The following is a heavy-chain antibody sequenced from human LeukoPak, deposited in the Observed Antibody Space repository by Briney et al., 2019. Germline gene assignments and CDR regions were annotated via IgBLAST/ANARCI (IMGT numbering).Heavy chain of an antibody. J-gene: IGHJ4*02. Sequence: ASVKVSCKASGYTFTGYYMHWVRHAPGQGLEWMGWINPNSGGTNYAQKFQGRVTMTRDTSISTAYMELSRLRSDDTAVYYCARREVMVYAEFDYWGQGTLVTVSS. CDR3: ARREVMVYAEFDY. CDR2: INPNSGGT. V-gene: IGHV1-2*02. D-gene: IGHD2-8*01. CDR1: GYTFTGYY.